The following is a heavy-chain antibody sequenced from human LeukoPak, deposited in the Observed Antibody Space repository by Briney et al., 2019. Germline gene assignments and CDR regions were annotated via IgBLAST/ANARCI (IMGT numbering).Heavy chain of an antibody. CDR1: GFTFSAYP. CDR2: ISGGGVNT. CDR3: AKSVGYHSDRSGYYWLGTFDS. D-gene: IGHD3-22*01. Sequence: TGGSLRLSCVASGFTFSAYPMSWVRQAAGKGLEWVSAISGGGVNTYYADSVKGRFTISRDESKNTLYLQINSLRAEDTAVYYCAKSVGYHSDRSGYYWLGTFDSWGQGTLVTVSS. J-gene: IGHJ4*02. V-gene: IGHV3-23*01.